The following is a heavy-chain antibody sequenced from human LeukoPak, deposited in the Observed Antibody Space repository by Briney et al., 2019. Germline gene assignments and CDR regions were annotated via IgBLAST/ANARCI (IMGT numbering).Heavy chain of an antibody. V-gene: IGHV3-30*18. J-gene: IGHJ4*02. Sequence: GRSLRLSCAASGFTFSSYGMHWVRQAPGKGLEWVAVISYDGSNKYYADSVKGRFTIPRDNSKNTLYLQMNSLRAEDTAVYYCAKTLYSGYANPFDCWGQGTLVAVSS. CDR3: AKTLYSGYANPFDC. CDR2: ISYDGSNK. D-gene: IGHD5-12*01. CDR1: GFTFSSYG.